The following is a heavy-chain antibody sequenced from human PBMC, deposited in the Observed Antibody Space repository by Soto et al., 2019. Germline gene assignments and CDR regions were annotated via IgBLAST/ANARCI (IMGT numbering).Heavy chain of an antibody. CDR1: VFNFRKVA. CDR2: MSERSGPP. V-gene: IGHV3-23*01. J-gene: IGHJ2*01. D-gene: IGHD1-1*01. CDR3: AKDLDNTHYHRTSDL. Sequence: VGSLRLSCASSVFNFRKVAMSCVRQSPGKGLEWVSGMSERSGPPLYADSVKGRFTISRDNSKSTLYLEMNNLRPEDTAVYYCAKDLDNTHYHRTSDLWGRGTPVRGSS.